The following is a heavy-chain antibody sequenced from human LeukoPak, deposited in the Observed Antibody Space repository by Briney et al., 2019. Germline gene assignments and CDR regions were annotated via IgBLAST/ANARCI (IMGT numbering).Heavy chain of an antibody. Sequence: GASVKLSCRFSGYTLTELSMHWVRHAPGKGLEWMGGFDPEDGETIYAQKFQGRVTMTEDTSTDTAYMELSSLRSEDTAVYYCATEGGYSGSYYFDYWGQGTLVTVSS. V-gene: IGHV1-24*01. D-gene: IGHD1-26*01. CDR1: GYTLTELS. J-gene: IGHJ4*02. CDR3: ATEGGYSGSYYFDY. CDR2: FDPEDGET.